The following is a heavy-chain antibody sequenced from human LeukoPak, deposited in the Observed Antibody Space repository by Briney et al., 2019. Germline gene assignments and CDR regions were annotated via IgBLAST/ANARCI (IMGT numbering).Heavy chain of an antibody. D-gene: IGHD3-10*01. CDR1: GFTFSSYE. V-gene: IGHV3-48*03. CDR3: ARTYYYGSGSYYNAVLDY. CDR2: ISSSGSTI. J-gene: IGHJ4*02. Sequence: GGSLRLSCAASGFTFSSYEMNWVRQAPGEGLEWVSYISSSGSTIYYADSVKGRFTISRDNAKNSLYLQMNSLRAEDTAVYYCARTYYYGSGSYYNAVLDYWGQGTLVTVSS.